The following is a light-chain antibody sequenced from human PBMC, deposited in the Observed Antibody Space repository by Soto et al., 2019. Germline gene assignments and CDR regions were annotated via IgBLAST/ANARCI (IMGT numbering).Light chain of an antibody. CDR1: SSDVGGYNF. Sequence: QSALTQPPSASGSPGQSVTISCTGTSSDVGGYNFVSWYQQHPGKAPTLMIYEVSKRPSGVPDRFSGSKSGNTASLTVSGLQADDEADYYCTSYAGSNIPVVFGGGTQLTVL. CDR2: EVS. CDR3: TSYAGSNIPVV. J-gene: IGLJ2*01. V-gene: IGLV2-8*01.